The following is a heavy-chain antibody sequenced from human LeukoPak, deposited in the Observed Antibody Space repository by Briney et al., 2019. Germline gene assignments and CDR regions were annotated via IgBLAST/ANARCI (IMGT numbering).Heavy chain of an antibody. Sequence: SETLSLTCTVSGGSISSSSYYWGWIRQPPGKGLEWIGSIYYSGSTYYNPSLKSRVTISVDTSKNQFSLKLSSVTAADTAVYYCASYIVSRVRYCSSTSCSVDYFDYWGQGTLVTVSS. V-gene: IGHV4-39*01. J-gene: IGHJ4*02. D-gene: IGHD2-2*01. CDR2: IYYSGST. CDR3: ASYIVSRVRYCSSTSCSVDYFDY. CDR1: GGSISSSSYY.